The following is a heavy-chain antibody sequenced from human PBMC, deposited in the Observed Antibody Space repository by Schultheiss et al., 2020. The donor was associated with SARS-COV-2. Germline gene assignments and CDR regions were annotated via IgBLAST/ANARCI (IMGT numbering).Heavy chain of an antibody. CDR1: GGSISSYY. J-gene: IGHJ4*02. D-gene: IGHD3-3*01. CDR2: IYYSGST. V-gene: IGHV4-59*01. Sequence: SQTLSLTCTVSGGSISSYYWSWIRQPPGKGLEWIGYIYYSGSTYYNPSLKSRVTISLDTSENQFSLMLSSVTTADTAVYYCARYYDFWSGLDYWGRGTLVTVSS. CDR3: ARYYDFWSGLDY.